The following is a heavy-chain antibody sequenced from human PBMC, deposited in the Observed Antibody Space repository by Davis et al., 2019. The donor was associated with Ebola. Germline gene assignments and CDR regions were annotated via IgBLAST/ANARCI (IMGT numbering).Heavy chain of an antibody. D-gene: IGHD2-21*01. V-gene: IGHV4-34*01. CDR1: GGSFSGYY. J-gene: IGHJ5*02. Sequence: PSETLSLTCAVYGGSFSGYYWSWIRQPPGKGLEWIGEINHSGSTNYNPSLKSRVTISVDTSKNQFSLKLSSVTAADTAVYYCARHMKIWFDPWGQGTLVTVSS. CDR3: ARHMKIWFDP. CDR2: INHSGST.